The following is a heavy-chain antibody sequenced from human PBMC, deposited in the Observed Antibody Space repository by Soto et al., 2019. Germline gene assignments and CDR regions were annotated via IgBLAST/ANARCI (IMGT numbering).Heavy chain of an antibody. CDR1: GGSISSGDYY. Sequence: SETLSLTCTVSGGSISSGDYYWSWIRQPPGKGLEWIGYIYYSGSTYYNPSLKSRVTISVDTSKNQFSLKLSSVTAADTAVYYCARGRGYSYGYYFDYWGQGIQVTGLL. D-gene: IGHD5-18*01. V-gene: IGHV4-30-4*01. J-gene: IGHJ4*02. CDR2: IYYSGST. CDR3: ARGRGYSYGYYFDY.